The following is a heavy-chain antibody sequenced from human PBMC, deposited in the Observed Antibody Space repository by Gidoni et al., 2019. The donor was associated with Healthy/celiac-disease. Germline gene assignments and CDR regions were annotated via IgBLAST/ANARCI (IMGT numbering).Heavy chain of an antibody. V-gene: IGHV3-11*06. J-gene: IGHJ2*01. Sequence: QVQLVESGGGLVKPGGSLRLSCAASGFTFSDYYMSWIRQAPGKGLEWVSYISSSSSYTNYADSVKGRFTISRDNAKNSLYLQMNSLRAEDTAVYYCARRPPRSITGTTRNWYFDLWGRGTLVTVSS. CDR2: ISSSSSYT. CDR3: ARRPPRSITGTTRNWYFDL. D-gene: IGHD1-7*01. CDR1: GFTFSDYY.